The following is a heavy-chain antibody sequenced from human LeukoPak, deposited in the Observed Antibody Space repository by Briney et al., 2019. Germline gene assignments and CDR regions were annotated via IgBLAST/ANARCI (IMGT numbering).Heavy chain of an antibody. CDR2: IYSGGRT. J-gene: IGHJ2*01. CDR3: AGGVGWHFAL. Sequence: GGSLRLSCAASGFTVSSNYMSWVRQAPGKGLEWVSVIYSGGRTYYADSVKGRFTISRDNPKNSLHLQMNSLKTEDTAVYYCAGGVGWHFALWGRGTLVSVSS. V-gene: IGHV3-53*01. CDR1: GFTVSSNY. D-gene: IGHD3-10*01.